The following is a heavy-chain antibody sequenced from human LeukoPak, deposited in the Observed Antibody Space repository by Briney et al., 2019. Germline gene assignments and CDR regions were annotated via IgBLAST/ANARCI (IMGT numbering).Heavy chain of an antibody. CDR1: GYSISSGYY. V-gene: IGHV4-38-2*01. Sequence: SETLSLTCAVSGYSISSGYYWGWIRQPPGKGLEWIGSIYHSGSTYYNPSLKSRVTISVDTSKNQFSLKLSSVTAADTAVYYCARHLPFSSGYYDMVLNWFDPWGQGTLVTVSS. CDR3: ARHLPFSSGYYDMVLNWFDP. CDR2: IYHSGST. J-gene: IGHJ5*02. D-gene: IGHD3-22*01.